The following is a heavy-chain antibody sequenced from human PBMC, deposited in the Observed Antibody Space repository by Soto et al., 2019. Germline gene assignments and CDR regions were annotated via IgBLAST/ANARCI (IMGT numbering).Heavy chain of an antibody. CDR3: AIQGYCSSVSCYSEYFHH. CDR2: ISGSGSST. Sequence: GGSLRLSCAASGFTFSSYAMNWVRQAPGKGLKWVSAISGSGSSTYYADSVKGRFTISRDNSKNSLHLQMNSLRAEDTAVYYCAIQGYCSSVSCYSEYFHHWGQGTLVPVSS. J-gene: IGHJ1*01. V-gene: IGHV3-23*01. D-gene: IGHD2-2*01. CDR1: GFTFSSYA.